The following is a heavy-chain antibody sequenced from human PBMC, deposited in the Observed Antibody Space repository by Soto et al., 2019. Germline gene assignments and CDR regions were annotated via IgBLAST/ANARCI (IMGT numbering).Heavy chain of an antibody. Sequence: ASVKVSCKASGYTFSSYYMNWVRQAPGQRLEWMGWINAGNGNAKYSQKFQGRVTITRDTSASTAYVELSSLSSDDTAVYYCARASYYYESSGYYPDYWGQGTLVTVSS. CDR1: GYTFSSYY. V-gene: IGHV1-3*01. D-gene: IGHD3-22*01. CDR3: ARASYYYESSGYYPDY. J-gene: IGHJ4*02. CDR2: INAGNGNA.